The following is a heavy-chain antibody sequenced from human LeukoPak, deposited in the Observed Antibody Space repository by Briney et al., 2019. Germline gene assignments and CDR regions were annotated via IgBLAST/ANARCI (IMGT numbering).Heavy chain of an antibody. CDR2: ISGGGEST. CDR3: AKGKYSSGGVPDY. J-gene: IGHJ4*02. Sequence: PGGSLGLSCVASEFTFSSHAMNWVCQAPGKGLEWVSSISGGGESTYYADSVKGRFTVSRDNSKNTLYLQINSLRGEDTAVYYCAKGKYSSGGVPDYWGQGTLVTVSS. V-gene: IGHV3-23*01. D-gene: IGHD6-19*01. CDR1: EFTFSSHA.